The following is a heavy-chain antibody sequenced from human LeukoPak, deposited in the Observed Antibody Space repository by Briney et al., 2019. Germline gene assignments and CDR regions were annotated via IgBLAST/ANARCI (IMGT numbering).Heavy chain of an antibody. D-gene: IGHD2-2*01. V-gene: IGHV4-30-4*01. CDR2: IYYNGNK. Sequence: SQIVSLTCTVSGGSISSGGYSWRWIRQPPGKGLEWIGHIYYNGNKYYSPSLKSRATISLDTSNNQFSLRLSSVTAADTAVYYCVRRSTSPNWFDPWGQGTLGTVSS. CDR3: VRRSTSPNWFDP. J-gene: IGHJ5*02. CDR1: GGSISSGGYS.